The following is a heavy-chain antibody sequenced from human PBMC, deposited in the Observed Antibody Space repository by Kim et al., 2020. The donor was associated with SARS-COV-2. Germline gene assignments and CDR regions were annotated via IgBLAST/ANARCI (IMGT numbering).Heavy chain of an antibody. CDR3: ARRYSTSWAMDP. V-gene: IGHV3-53*01. D-gene: IGHD2-8*01. J-gene: IGHJ5*02. CDR2: IYSGGST. CDR1: GFIVSNNY. Sequence: GGSLRLSCAASGFIVSNNYLTWVRQAPGKGLDWVSVIYSGGSTYYADSVKDRFTISRDNSKNTLYLQMNSLRAEDTAVYYCARRYSTSWAMDPWGQGALVTVSS.